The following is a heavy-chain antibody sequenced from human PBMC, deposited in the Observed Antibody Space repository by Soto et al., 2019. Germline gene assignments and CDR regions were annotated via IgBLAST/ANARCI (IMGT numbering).Heavy chain of an antibody. Sequence: EVQLVESGGGLVHLGGSRRLSCAASGFTFSSYWMTWVRQAPGKGLEWVANIKHDGSEKYYVDSVKGRFTISRDNARNSVFLEMKSLRAEDTAVYSCVRDRSVSYLEGFDYWGQGTRVTVSS. CDR2: IKHDGSEK. D-gene: IGHD1-26*01. CDR1: GFTFSSYW. CDR3: VRDRSVSYLEGFDY. V-gene: IGHV3-7*01. J-gene: IGHJ4*02.